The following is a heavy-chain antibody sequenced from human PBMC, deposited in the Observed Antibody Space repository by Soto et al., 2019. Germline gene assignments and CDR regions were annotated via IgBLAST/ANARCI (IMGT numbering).Heavy chain of an antibody. D-gene: IGHD1-1*01. CDR2: MSHSGGT. Sequence: QVQLQQWGAGLLKPSETLSLTCAVFGGSVNSGNYYWSWIRQPPGKGLEWIGEMSHSGGTHFNPSSKSRVTISVDTSKNQFSLKMSSVTAADTALYYCARVARGTATTGVDAFDIWGPGTMVTVSS. J-gene: IGHJ3*02. CDR3: ARVARGTATTGVDAFDI. V-gene: IGHV4-34*01. CDR1: GGSVNSGNYY.